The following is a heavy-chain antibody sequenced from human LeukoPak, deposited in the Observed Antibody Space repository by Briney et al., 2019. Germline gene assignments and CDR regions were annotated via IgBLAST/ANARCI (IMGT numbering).Heavy chain of an antibody. CDR1: GGSISSYY. J-gene: IGHJ4*02. CDR3: ARGRKSADY. V-gene: IGHV4-59*01. CDR2: IYYSGST. Sequence: SETLSLTCTVSGGSISSYYWSWIRQPLGKGLEWIGYIYYSGSTNYNPSLKSRVTISVDTSRNQFSLKLSSVTAADTAVYYCARGRKSADYWGQGTLVTVSS.